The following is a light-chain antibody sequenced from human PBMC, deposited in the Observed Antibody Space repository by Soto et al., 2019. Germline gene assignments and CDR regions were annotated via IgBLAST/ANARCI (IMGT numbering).Light chain of an antibody. CDR3: QQYGRSPWT. CDR1: QSVSSSY. Sequence: EIVLTQSPGTLSLSPGERATLSCRASQSVSSSYLAWYQQKPGQAPRLLIYGASSRATGIPDRFSGSGSGTDFTLTISRLEPDDFAVYYCQQYGRSPWTFGQGTKVESK. V-gene: IGKV3-20*01. J-gene: IGKJ1*01. CDR2: GAS.